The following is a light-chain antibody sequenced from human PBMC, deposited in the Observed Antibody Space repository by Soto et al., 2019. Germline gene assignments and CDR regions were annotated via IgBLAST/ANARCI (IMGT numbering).Light chain of an antibody. CDR3: GTWDSSLTAVI. CDR1: SSNIGNNY. Sequence: QSVLTQPPSVSAAPGQKVTISCSGSSSNIGNNYVSWYQHLPGTAPKLLIYDNDQRPSGIPARISGSKSGPSATLGITGLQTGDEADYYCGTWDSSLTAVIFGGGTQLTVL. CDR2: DND. V-gene: IGLV1-51*01. J-gene: IGLJ2*01.